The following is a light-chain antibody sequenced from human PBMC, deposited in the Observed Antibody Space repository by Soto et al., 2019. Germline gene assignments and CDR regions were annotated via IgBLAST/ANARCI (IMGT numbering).Light chain of an antibody. CDR2: GAS. CDR3: QQYGSSPWT. V-gene: IGKV3-20*01. J-gene: IGKJ1*01. Sequence: IVLAQSPGPPSFSSGGKTTPSCRASQSVSSSYLAWYQQKPGQAPRPLIYGASSRAIGIPDRFSGSGSGTDFTLTISRLEPEDFAVYYCQQYGSSPWTFGQGTKVDIK. CDR1: QSVSSSY.